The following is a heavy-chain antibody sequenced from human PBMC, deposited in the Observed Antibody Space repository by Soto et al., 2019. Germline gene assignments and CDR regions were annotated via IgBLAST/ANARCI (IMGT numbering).Heavy chain of an antibody. CDR3: ARDVRGMAAAGEGY. CDR2: FDPEDGET. V-gene: IGHV1-24*01. CDR1: GYTLTELC. D-gene: IGHD6-13*01. Sequence: ASVKFSCKVSGYTLTELCMHWVRQAPGKGLEWMGGFDPEDGETIYAQKFQGRVTMTRDTSISTAYMELSRLRSDDTAVYYCARDVRGMAAAGEGYWGQGTLVTVSS. J-gene: IGHJ4*02.